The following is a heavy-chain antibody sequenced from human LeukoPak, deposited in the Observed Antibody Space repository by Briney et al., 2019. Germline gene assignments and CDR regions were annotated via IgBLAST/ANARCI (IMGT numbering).Heavy chain of an antibody. D-gene: IGHD6-19*01. CDR1: GFTFSSYA. V-gene: IGHV3-23*01. CDR2: ISGSGGST. J-gene: IGHJ4*02. Sequence: GGSLRLSCAASGFTFSSYAMSWVRQAPGKGLEWVSAISGSGGSTYYADSVKGRFTISRDNSKYTLYLQMNSLRAEDTAVYYCAKDPNSSGWYDFDYWGQGTLVTVSS. CDR3: AKDPNSSGWYDFDY.